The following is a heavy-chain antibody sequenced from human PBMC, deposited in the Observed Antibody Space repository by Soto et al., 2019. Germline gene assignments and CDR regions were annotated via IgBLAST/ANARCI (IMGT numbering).Heavy chain of an antibody. D-gene: IGHD3-9*01. J-gene: IGHJ4*02. V-gene: IGHV3-48*01. CDR2: ISSSSSTI. CDR1: GFTFSSYS. Sequence: HPGGSLRLSCAASGFTFSSYSMNWVRQAPGKGLEWVSYISSSSSTIYYADSVKGRFTISRDNAKNSLYLQMNSLRAEDTAVYYCARDYDILTGPWSLYFDIYFDNWGQGTLVTVSS. CDR3: ARDYDILTGPWSLYFDIYFDN.